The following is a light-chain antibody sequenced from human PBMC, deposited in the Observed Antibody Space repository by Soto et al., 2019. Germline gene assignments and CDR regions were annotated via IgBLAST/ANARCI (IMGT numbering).Light chain of an antibody. CDR1: SSDVGGYNY. Sequence: QSALTQPASVSGSPGQSITISCTGTSSDVGGYNYVSWYQQHPGKAPKVMIYDVSKRPSGVSTRFSGSKSGNTASLTISGSQAEDEADYYCSSYSSSSTLVLFGGGTQLTV. J-gene: IGLJ2*01. V-gene: IGLV2-14*01. CDR2: DVS. CDR3: SSYSSSSTLVL.